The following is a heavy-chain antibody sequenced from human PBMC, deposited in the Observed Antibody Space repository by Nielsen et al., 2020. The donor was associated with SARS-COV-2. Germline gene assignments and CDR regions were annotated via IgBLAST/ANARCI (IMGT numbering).Heavy chain of an antibody. CDR2: INAGNGNT. D-gene: IGHD3-10*01. CDR3: ARGIREYYYGSGSLGDYYFDY. J-gene: IGHJ4*02. CDR1: GYTFTSYA. V-gene: IGHV1-3*01. Sequence: ASVKVSCKASGYTFTSYAIHWVRQAPGQRLEWMGWINAGNGNTKYSQKFQGRVTITRDTSASTAYMELSSLRSEDTAVYYCARGIREYYYGSGSLGDYYFDYWGQGTLVTVSS.